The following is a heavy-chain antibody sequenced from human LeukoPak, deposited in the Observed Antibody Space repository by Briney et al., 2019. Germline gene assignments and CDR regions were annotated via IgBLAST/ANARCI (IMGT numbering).Heavy chain of an antibody. D-gene: IGHD6-25*01. CDR2: ISGSGGRT. J-gene: IGHJ4*02. CDR1: GFTFSSYA. V-gene: IGHV3-23*01. Sequence: GGSLRLSCAASGFTFSSYAMSWVRQAPGKGLEWVSAISGSGGRTHYADSVKGRFTISRDNSKNTLYLQMNSLRAEDTAVYYCAKGSGAAEDYWGQGTLVTVSS. CDR3: AKGSGAAEDY.